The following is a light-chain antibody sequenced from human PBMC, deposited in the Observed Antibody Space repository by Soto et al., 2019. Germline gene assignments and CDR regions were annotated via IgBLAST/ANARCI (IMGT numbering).Light chain of an antibody. CDR3: QQRSNWPLIT. J-gene: IGKJ5*01. V-gene: IGKV3-11*01. Sequence: PGETATLSCRASQSVSSYLAWYQQKPGQAPRLLIYDASNRATGIPARFSGSGSGTDFTLTISSLEPEDFAVYYCQQRSNWPLITFGQGTRLEIK. CDR2: DAS. CDR1: QSVSSY.